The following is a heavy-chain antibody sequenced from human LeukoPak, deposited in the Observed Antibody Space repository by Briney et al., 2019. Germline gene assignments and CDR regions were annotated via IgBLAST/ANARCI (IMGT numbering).Heavy chain of an antibody. CDR3: AREEATVFDY. D-gene: IGHD4-11*01. CDR1: GFTLRNFG. J-gene: IGHJ4*02. CDR2: ILGNSDIT. Sequence: GGSLTLSCAASGFTLRNFGMSWVRQAPGKGLEWVSAILGNSDITYYADSVKGRFTISRDNAKNSLYLQMNSLRAEDTAVYYCAREEATVFDYWGQGTLVTVSS. V-gene: IGHV3-23*01.